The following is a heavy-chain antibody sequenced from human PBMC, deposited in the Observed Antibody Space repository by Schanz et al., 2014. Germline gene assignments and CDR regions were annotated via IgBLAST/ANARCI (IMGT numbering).Heavy chain of an antibody. CDR2: INPSGGTT. V-gene: IGHV1-46*03. CDR3: ASDTMGGNFVLDA. Sequence: QVQLVQSGAEVKKPGASVKVSCKASGYTFTTYYIHWVRQAPGQGLEWMGIINPSGGTTKYAQRFQGRVTMTWDTSTSTVSMELSSLRSEDTAVYYCASDTMGGNFVLDAWGQGTTVTVSS. CDR1: GYTFTTYY. J-gene: IGHJ6*02. D-gene: IGHD3-10*01.